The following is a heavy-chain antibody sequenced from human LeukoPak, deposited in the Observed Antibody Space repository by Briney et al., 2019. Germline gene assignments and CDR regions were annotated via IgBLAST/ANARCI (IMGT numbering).Heavy chain of an antibody. J-gene: IGHJ4*02. Sequence: GGSLRLSCAASGFTVSSNYMSWVRQAPGKGLEWVSVIYSGGSTYYADSVKGRFTISRDNSKNTLYLQMNSLRAEDTAVYYCASLPYYYDSSGYYPIDYWGQGTLVTVSS. V-gene: IGHV3-53*05. CDR3: ASLPYYYDSSGYYPIDY. D-gene: IGHD3-22*01. CDR2: IYSGGST. CDR1: GFTVSSNY.